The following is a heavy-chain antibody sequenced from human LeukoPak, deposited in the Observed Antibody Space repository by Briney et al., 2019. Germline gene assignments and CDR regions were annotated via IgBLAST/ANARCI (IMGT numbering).Heavy chain of an antibody. D-gene: IGHD3-9*01. CDR1: GYTFTSYG. V-gene: IGHV1-18*04. CDR2: ISAYNGNT. J-gene: IGHJ4*02. Sequence: HWASVKVSCKASGYTFTSYGISWVRQAPGQGLEGMGWISAYNGNTNYAQTLQGRVTMTTDTSTSTAYMELRSLRSDDTAVYYCARLLRYFDWYFDYWGQGTLVTASS. CDR3: ARLLRYFDWYFDY.